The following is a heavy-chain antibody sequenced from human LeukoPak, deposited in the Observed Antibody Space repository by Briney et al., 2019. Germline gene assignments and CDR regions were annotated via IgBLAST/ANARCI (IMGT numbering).Heavy chain of an antibody. J-gene: IGHJ4*02. CDR3: AGVMSGQLYYFDY. Sequence: EASVKVSCKASGYTFTGYYMHWVRQAPGQGLEWMGWINPNSGGTNYAQKFQGRVTMTRDTPISTAYMELSRLRSDDTAVYYCAGVMSGQLYYFDYWGQGTLVTVSS. CDR1: GYTFTGYY. D-gene: IGHD6-13*01. V-gene: IGHV1-2*02. CDR2: INPNSGGT.